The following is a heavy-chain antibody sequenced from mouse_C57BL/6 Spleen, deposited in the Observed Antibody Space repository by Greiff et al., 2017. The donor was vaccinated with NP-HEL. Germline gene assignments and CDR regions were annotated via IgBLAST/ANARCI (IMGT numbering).Heavy chain of an antibody. CDR3: ASYTTVVAGYYFDY. D-gene: IGHD1-1*01. J-gene: IGHJ2*01. CDR2: IYPRSGNT. Sequence: VQLQQSGAELARPGASVKLSCKASGYTFTSYGISWVKQRTGQGLEWIGEIYPRSGNTYYNEKFKGKATLTADKSSSTAYMELRSLTSEDSAVYFCASYTTVVAGYYFDYWGQGTTLTVSS. CDR1: GYTFTSYG. V-gene: IGHV1-81*01.